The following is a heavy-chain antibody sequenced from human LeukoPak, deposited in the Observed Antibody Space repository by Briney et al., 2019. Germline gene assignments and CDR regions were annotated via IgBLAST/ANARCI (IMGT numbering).Heavy chain of an antibody. V-gene: IGHV1-69*02. CDR2: IIPILGIA. Sequence: GASVKVSCKASGGTFSSNTISWVRQAPGQGLEWMGRIIPILGIANYAQRFQGRVTITADKSTSTAYMELSSLRSEDTAVYYCARGGGQYCSSTSCSNWFDPWGQGTLVTVSS. CDR1: GGTFSSNT. CDR3: ARGGGQYCSSTSCSNWFDP. D-gene: IGHD2-2*01. J-gene: IGHJ5*02.